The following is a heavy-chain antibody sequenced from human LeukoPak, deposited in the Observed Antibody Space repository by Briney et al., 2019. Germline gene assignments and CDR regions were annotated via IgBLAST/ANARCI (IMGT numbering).Heavy chain of an antibody. CDR1: GFTFSSYS. Sequence: GGSLRLSCAASGFTFSSYSMNWVRQAPGKGLEWGSSISSSSSYIYYADSVKGRFTISRDNAKNSLSLQMNSLRAEDTAVYYCARDPPYYYGSGSYYNDDAFDIWGQGTMVTVSS. V-gene: IGHV3-21*01. J-gene: IGHJ3*02. D-gene: IGHD3-10*01. CDR2: ISSSSSYI. CDR3: ARDPPYYYGSGSYYNDDAFDI.